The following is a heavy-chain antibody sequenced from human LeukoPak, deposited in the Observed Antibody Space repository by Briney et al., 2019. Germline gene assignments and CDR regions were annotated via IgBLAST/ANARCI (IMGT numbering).Heavy chain of an antibody. J-gene: IGHJ6*02. Sequence: PGVSLRLSCSASEFTFSTYTMHWVRQAPGKGLEYVAAISNNGDKTYYADSVKGRFTISRDNSKNTLYLQMSSLRTEDTAVYYCVKGLVEPPGMGWVGYYYYGMDVWGQGTTVTVSS. CDR3: VKGLVEPPGMGWVGYYYYGMDV. V-gene: IGHV3-64D*09. CDR1: EFTFSTYT. D-gene: IGHD1-14*01. CDR2: ISNNGDKT.